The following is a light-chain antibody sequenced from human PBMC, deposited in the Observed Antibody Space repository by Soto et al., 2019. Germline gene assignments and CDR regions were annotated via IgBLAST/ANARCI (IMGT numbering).Light chain of an antibody. CDR1: QSVSSY. J-gene: IGKJ1*01. CDR3: QQRSNWPWT. V-gene: IGKV3-11*01. Sequence: EVVLTQSPATLSLSPGERATLPCRASQSVSSYLAWYQQKPGQAPRLLIYDASKRATGIPARFSGSGSGTDFTLIISSLEPEDFAVYYCQQRSNWPWTFGQGTKVEIK. CDR2: DAS.